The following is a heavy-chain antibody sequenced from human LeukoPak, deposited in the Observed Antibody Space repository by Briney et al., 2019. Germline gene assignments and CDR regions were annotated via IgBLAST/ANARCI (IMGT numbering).Heavy chain of an antibody. CDR1: GFTFSSYS. Sequence: QPGGSLRLSCAAFGFTFSSYSMSWVRQAPGKGLEWVSGINWNGGSTGYADSVKGRFTISRDNAKNSLYLQMNSLRAEDTALYHCARMSGPFDYWGQGTLVTVSS. J-gene: IGHJ4*02. CDR3: ARMSGPFDY. D-gene: IGHD3-3*01. CDR2: INWNGGST. V-gene: IGHV3-20*01.